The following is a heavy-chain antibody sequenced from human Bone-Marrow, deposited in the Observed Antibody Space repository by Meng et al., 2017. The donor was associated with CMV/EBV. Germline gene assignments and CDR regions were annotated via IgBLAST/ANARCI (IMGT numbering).Heavy chain of an antibody. J-gene: IGHJ6*02. D-gene: IGHD6-13*01. CDR1: GYTFTGYY. CDR3: ARGIAAAGTRTFYYYYGMEV. V-gene: IGHV1-2*02. Sequence: ASVKGSCKASGYTFTGYYMHWVRQAPGQWLEWMGWINPNSGGTNYAQKFQGRVTMTRDTSISTSYMELSRLRSDDTAVYYCARGIAAAGTRTFYYYYGMEVWSQGTTVTVSS. CDR2: INPNSGGT.